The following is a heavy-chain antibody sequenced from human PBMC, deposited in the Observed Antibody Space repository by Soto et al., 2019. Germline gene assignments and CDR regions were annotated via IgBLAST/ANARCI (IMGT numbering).Heavy chain of an antibody. CDR2: FSSSGSTI. Sequence: AASGGMSSPYCMNVCRQPPEKGLEWVSYFSSSGSTIYYADSVKGRFTISRDNAKNSLYLQMNSLRAEDTAVFYCASDHRDLYSVPSRRTPDL. J-gene: IGHJ2*01. CDR1: GGMSSPYC. D-gene: IGHD2-8*01. CDR3: ASDHRDLYSVPSRRTPDL. V-gene: IGHV3-48*03.